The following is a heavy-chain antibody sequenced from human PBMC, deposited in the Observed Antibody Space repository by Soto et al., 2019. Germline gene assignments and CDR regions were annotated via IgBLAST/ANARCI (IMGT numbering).Heavy chain of an antibody. V-gene: IGHV1-69*01. CDR2: LIPSFGTA. CDR1: GGTFSSYA. J-gene: IGHJ6*02. Sequence: QVQLVQSGAEVKKPGSSVKVSCKAAGGTFSSYAISWVRQAPGQGLEWMGGLIPSFGTANYAQKFQGRVTITADESTSTAYMELSSLRSEDTAVYYCASAIRFLEWLFVGMDVWGQGTTVTVSS. D-gene: IGHD3-3*01. CDR3: ASAIRFLEWLFVGMDV.